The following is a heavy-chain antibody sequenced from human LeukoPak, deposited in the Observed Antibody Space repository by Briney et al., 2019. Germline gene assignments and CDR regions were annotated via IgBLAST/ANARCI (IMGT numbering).Heavy chain of an antibody. V-gene: IGHV1-69*13. D-gene: IGHD3-22*01. CDR3: ARHYYDSSGYYYARLGFDY. Sequence: SVKVSCKASGGTFSSYAISWVRQAPGQGLEWMGGIIPIFGAANYAQKFQGRVTITADESTSTAYMELSSLRSEDTAVYYCARHYYDSSGYYYARLGFDYWGQGTLVTVSS. J-gene: IGHJ4*02. CDR1: GGTFSSYA. CDR2: IIPIFGAA.